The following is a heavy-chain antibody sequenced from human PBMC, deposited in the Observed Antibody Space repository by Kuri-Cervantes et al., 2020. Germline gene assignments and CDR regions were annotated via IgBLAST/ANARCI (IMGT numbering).Heavy chain of an antibody. V-gene: IGHV3-7*03. D-gene: IGHD6-19*01. CDR2: IKQDGSER. Sequence: GESLKISCAASGFTFSSYWMNWVRQAPGKGLEWVANIKQDGSERYCVDSVKGRSTISRDNAENSLYLQMSSLRAEDTATYYCARDLNGSGWRVIDYWGQGTRVTVSS. CDR1: GFTFSSYW. J-gene: IGHJ4*02. CDR3: ARDLNGSGWRVIDY.